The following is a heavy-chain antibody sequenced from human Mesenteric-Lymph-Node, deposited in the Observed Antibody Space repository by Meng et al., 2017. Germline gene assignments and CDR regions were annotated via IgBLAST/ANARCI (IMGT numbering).Heavy chain of an antibody. CDR3: ARGYGDYGGNYAEYFQH. J-gene: IGHJ1*01. CDR2: IYYSGST. D-gene: IGHD4-23*01. CDR1: GYSISSGYY. Sequence: SETLSLTCTVSGYSISSGYYWGWIRQPPGKGLEWIGSIYYSGSTYYNPSLKSRVTISVDTSKNQFSLKLSSVTAADTAVYYCARGYGDYGGNYAEYFQHWGQATLATVSS. V-gene: IGHV4-38-2*02.